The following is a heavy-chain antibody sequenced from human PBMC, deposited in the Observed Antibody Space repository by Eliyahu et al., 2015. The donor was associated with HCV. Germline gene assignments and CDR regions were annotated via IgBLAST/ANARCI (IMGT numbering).Heavy chain of an antibody. CDR1: GFSLSTSGVG. D-gene: IGHD3-22*01. CDR3: AHSGEHYYDSSGYYYRLGWFDP. V-gene: IGHV2-5*02. CDR2: IYWDDDK. Sequence: QITLKESGPTLVKPTQTLTLTCTFSGFSLSTSGVGVGWIRQPPGKALEWLALIYWDDDKRYSPSLRSSLTITKDTSKNQVVLTMTNMDPVDTATYYCAHSGEHYYDSSGYYYRLGWFDPWGQGTLVTVSS. J-gene: IGHJ5*02.